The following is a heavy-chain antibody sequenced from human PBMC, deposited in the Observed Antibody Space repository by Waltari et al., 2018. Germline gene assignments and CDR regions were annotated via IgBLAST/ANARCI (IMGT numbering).Heavy chain of an antibody. V-gene: IGHV3-23*01. D-gene: IGHD3-16*01. J-gene: IGHJ4*02. Sequence: EVQVLESGGGLVQPGGSLRLSCAASGFTFSHNAMTWVRQAPGKGLEWVSTINGIGGNTYHADSVKGRFTISRDNSKNTLYLQMNSLRAEDTAIYYCAKDSSTLHYFDYWGQGTLVTVSS. CDR1: GFTFSHNA. CDR2: INGIGGNT. CDR3: AKDSSTLHYFDY.